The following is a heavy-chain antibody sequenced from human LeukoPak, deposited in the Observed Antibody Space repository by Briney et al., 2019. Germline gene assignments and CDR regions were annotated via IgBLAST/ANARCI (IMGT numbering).Heavy chain of an antibody. D-gene: IGHD2/OR15-2a*01. V-gene: IGHV5-51*01. CDR1: GYSFTNYW. CDR3: ARLSMGHDAFDI. J-gene: IGHJ3*02. Sequence: GESLKISCKGSGYSFTNYWIAWVRQLPGKGLGWMGIVYPDDSDTRYNPSFQGQVTLSADKSILTAYLQWSSLKASDTAIYYCARLSMGHDAFDIWGQGTMVTVSS. CDR2: VYPDDSDT.